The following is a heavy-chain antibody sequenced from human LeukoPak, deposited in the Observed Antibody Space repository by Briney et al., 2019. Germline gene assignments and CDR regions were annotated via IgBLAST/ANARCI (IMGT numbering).Heavy chain of an antibody. CDR1: GFTFDDYA. V-gene: IGHV3-9*01. J-gene: IGHJ4*02. Sequence: PGGSLRLSCAASGFTFDDYAMHWVRQAPGKGLEWVSGISWNSGSIGYADSVKGRFTISRDNAKNSLYLQMNSLRAEDTAVYYCAWATSTYYYDSSGYYAFDYWGQGTLVTVSS. CDR2: ISWNSGSI. CDR3: AWATSTYYYDSSGYYAFDY. D-gene: IGHD3-22*01.